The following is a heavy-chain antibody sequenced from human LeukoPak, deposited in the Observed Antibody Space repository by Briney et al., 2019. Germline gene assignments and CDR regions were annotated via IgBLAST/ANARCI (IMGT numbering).Heavy chain of an antibody. J-gene: IGHJ4*02. CDR3: ARDHNYAFDN. D-gene: IGHD1-1*01. CDR1: GFTFSSYS. V-gene: IGHV3-48*04. CDR2: IGISSGNT. Sequence: GGSLRLSCAASGFTFSSYSMNWVRQAPGKGLEWISYIGISSGNTRYADSVKGRFTISGDSAKNSLYLQMNSLRVEDTAVYYCARDHNYAFDNWGQGTLVTVSS.